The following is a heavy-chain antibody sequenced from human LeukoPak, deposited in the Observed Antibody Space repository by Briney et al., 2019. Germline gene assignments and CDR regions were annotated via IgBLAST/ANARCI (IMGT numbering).Heavy chain of an antibody. CDR3: ARAPLLRFLEWSTLTGWFDP. CDR1: GYTFTSYY. D-gene: IGHD3-3*01. CDR2: INPSGGST. V-gene: IGHV1-46*01. J-gene: IGHJ5*02. Sequence: ASVKLSCKASGYTFTSYYMHWVRQAPGQELECMGIINPSGGSTSYAQKFQGRVTMTRDTSTSPVYMELSSLRSEDTAVYYCARAPLLRFLEWSTLTGWFDPWGQGTLVTVSS.